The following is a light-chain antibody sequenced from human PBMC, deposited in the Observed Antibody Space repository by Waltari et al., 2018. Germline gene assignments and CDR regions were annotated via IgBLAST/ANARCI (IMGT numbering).Light chain of an antibody. J-gene: IGLJ1*01. CDR1: SIDVDGYNY. V-gene: IGLV2-14*03. CDR3: SSYTTSSTLD. CDR2: DVS. Sequence: QSALTQPASVSGSPGQSITISCTGTSIDVDGYNYVSWYQQHPGRAPKRIIYDVSLRPSGVSNRFSGSKSGNTASLTISGLQGEDEGDYYCSSYTTSSTLDFGTGTEVTVL.